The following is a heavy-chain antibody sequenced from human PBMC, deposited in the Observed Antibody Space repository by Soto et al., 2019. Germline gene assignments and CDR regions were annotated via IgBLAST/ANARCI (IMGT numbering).Heavy chain of an antibody. Sequence: SETLSLTCAVYGGSFSGYYWSWIRQPPGKGLEWIGEINHSGSTNYNPSLKSRVTISVDTSKNQFSLKLSSVTAADTAVYYCARGPEGVVDAFDIWGQGTMVTVSS. J-gene: IGHJ3*02. V-gene: IGHV4-34*01. D-gene: IGHD2-15*01. CDR1: GGSFSGYY. CDR2: INHSGST. CDR3: ARGPEGVVDAFDI.